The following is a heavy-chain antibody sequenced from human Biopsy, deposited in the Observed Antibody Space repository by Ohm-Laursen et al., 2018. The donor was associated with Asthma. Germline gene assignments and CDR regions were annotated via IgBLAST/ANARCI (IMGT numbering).Heavy chain of an antibody. D-gene: IGHD4-23*01. J-gene: IGHJ3*02. CDR3: ARGYGGSFFSGSFDI. Sequence: SLRLSCAASGFTVSANGMSWVRQPPGKGLEWVSVIYSGGGTYYADSVLGRVTISRDNSKNTLSLQMNSLRAEDTAVYYCARGYGGSFFSGSFDIWGQGTMVTVSS. V-gene: IGHV3-53*01. CDR2: IYSGGGT. CDR1: GFTVSANG.